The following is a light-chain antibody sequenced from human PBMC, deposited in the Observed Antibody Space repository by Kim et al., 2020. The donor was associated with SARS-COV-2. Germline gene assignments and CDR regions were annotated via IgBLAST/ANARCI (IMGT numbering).Light chain of an antibody. V-gene: IGKV3-20*01. CDR2: TAS. J-gene: IGKJ1*01. CDR1: QSVRINY. CDR3: QRYGDPART. Sequence: SPEERAALCCRASQSVRINYLAGFQQKPGQAPRLLNYTASTRAAGIPDRFSGSGSGTYFTLTISRLEPEDFAVYYCQRYGDPARTFGQATKVGIK.